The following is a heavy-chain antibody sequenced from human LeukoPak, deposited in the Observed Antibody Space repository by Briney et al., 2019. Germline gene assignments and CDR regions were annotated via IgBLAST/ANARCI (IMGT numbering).Heavy chain of an antibody. D-gene: IGHD6-19*01. CDR3: AARIAVAGTEYYYYGMDV. Sequence: SETLSLTCTVSGGSISSGDYYWSWIRQPPGKGLEWIGYIYYSGSTYYNPSLKSRVTISVDKSKNQFSLKLSSVTAADTAVYYCAARIAVAGTEYYYYGMDVWGQGTTVTVSS. V-gene: IGHV4-30-4*01. CDR1: GGSISSGDYY. CDR2: IYYSGST. J-gene: IGHJ6*02.